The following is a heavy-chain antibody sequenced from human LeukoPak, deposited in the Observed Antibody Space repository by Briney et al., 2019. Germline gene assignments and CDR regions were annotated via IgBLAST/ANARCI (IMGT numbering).Heavy chain of an antibody. J-gene: IGHJ4*02. V-gene: IGHV4-59*01. CDR2: VYYSGTT. Sequence: PSETLSLTCTVSGDSISSFYWSWIRQPPGKGLEWIGCVYYSGTTNYNPSLKSRVTISGDTSKNQFSLKLSSVTAAATAVYYCASQSLRSSWDSFDYWGQGALVTVSS. CDR1: GDSISSFY. CDR3: ASQSLRSSWDSFDY. D-gene: IGHD6-13*01.